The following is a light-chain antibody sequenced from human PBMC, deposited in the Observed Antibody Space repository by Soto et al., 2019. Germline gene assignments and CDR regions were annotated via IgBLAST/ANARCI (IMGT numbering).Light chain of an antibody. CDR1: NSVVGSYNL. Sequence: SSLTQPASVSGSPGQSITISCTGTNSVVGSYNLVSWYQQHPGKAPKVMIYEVSKRPSGVPNRFSGSKSGNTASLTISGLQAEDEADYYCCSYAGSSTYVFGTGTKVTVL. V-gene: IGLV2-23*02. J-gene: IGLJ1*01. CDR3: CSYAGSSTYV. CDR2: EVS.